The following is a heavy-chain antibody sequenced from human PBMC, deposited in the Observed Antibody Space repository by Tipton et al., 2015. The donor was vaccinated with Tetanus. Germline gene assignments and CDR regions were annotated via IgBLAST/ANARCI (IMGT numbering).Heavy chain of an antibody. CDR1: GFTFSTYA. D-gene: IGHD3-10*01. V-gene: IGHV3-30-3*01. J-gene: IGHJ4*02. CDR3: ARDGFYYGSGSYYRAF. Sequence: SLRLSCAASGFTFSTYAIHWVRHGPGKGLEWLSLMSSDGSNTNYADSVKGRFTISRDNSKNTLYLQMNSLRPEDTAVYYCARDGFYYGSGSYYRAFWGQGTLVTVSP. CDR2: MSSDGSNT.